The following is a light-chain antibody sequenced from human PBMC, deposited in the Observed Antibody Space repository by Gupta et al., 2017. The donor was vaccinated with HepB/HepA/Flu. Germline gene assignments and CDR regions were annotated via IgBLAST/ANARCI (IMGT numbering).Light chain of an antibody. V-gene: IGKV2-40*01. CDR1: QSLFNGDVGNTY. CDR3: MQRLESPLT. J-gene: IGKJ3*01. CDR2: TLS. Sequence: DIVITRTPLSLPVTPGGPAPLSSRARQSLFNGDVGNTYLAWYLQKPGQSPRLLIYTLSFRASGVPDRFSGSGSGTDFTLKISRVEADDVGVYHCMQRLESPLTFGPGTKVDIK.